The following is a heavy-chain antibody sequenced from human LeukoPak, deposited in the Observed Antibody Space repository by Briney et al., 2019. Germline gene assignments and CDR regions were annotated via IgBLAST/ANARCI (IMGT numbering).Heavy chain of an antibody. J-gene: IGHJ4*02. Sequence: GGSLRLSCAASVFTFSNADMKWVRQAPGKGQEWVGRIKPKTDGETTEYAAPVKDRFSISRDDSKSMMYLQMNSLKTEDTAVYYCITPLPYSAQGGQGTLVTVSS. D-gene: IGHD2-21*01. CDR2: IKPKTDGETT. CDR1: VFTFSNAD. CDR3: ITPLPYSAQ. V-gene: IGHV3-15*07.